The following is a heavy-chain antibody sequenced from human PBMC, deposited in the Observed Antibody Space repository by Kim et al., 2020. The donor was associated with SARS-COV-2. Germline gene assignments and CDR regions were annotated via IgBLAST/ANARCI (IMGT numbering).Heavy chain of an antibody. D-gene: IGHD6-13*01. CDR3: ARAAAGFWFDP. V-gene: IGHV1-69*01. Sequence: DNAAQKSQGRVTIPADESTGTAYMGLSSLRSEDTAVYYCARAAAGFWFDPWGQGTLVTVSS. J-gene: IGHJ5*02. CDR2: D.